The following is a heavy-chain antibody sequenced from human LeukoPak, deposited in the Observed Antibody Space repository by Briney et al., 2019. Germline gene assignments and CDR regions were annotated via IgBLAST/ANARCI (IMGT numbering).Heavy chain of an antibody. V-gene: IGHV3-23*01. D-gene: IGHD3-22*01. CDR1: GVIFSSYG. CDR2: ITPNADRT. Sequence: GGSLRPSCAASGVIFSSYGMSWVRQAPGKGLEWVSVITPNADRTSYADSVEGRFTISRDNPRDTLYMQMNSLRDEDTAVYYCAIMHGYYDGSGYWVQWGQGTLVTVSS. J-gene: IGHJ1*01. CDR3: AIMHGYYDGSGYWVQ.